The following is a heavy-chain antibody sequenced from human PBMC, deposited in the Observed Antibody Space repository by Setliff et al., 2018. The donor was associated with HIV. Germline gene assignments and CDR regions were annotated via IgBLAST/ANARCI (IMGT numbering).Heavy chain of an antibody. CDR1: GGSFSAYH. CDR3: ARGRDYTGSWFRPFYLDF. Sequence: PSETLSLTCAVYGGSFSAYHWSWIRQTPGKGLEWLGEINHSGSTAYNLALESRVSMSIDTSKNQFSLKLISVTAADTAIYYCARGRDYTGSWFRPFYLDFWGHGNLVTVSS. CDR2: INHSGST. D-gene: IGHD3-3*01. J-gene: IGHJ4*01. V-gene: IGHV4-34*01.